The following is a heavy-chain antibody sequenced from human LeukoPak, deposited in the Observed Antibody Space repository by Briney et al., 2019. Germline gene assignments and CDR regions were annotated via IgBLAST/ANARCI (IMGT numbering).Heavy chain of an antibody. D-gene: IGHD4-23*01. CDR3: ARDGGPYYFDY. CDR1: GFTFNDFY. Sequence: GGSLRLSCAASGFTFNDFYMTWIRQAPGKGLEWVSYISKTGNTIYYADSVKGRFTISRDNAKKSLYLEMNSLRAEDTAVYYCARDGGPYYFDYWGRGTLVTVSS. J-gene: IGHJ4*02. V-gene: IGHV3-11*01. CDR2: ISKTGNTI.